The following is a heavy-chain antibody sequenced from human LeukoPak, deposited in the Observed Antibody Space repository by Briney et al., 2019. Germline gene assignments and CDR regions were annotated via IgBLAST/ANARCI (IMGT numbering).Heavy chain of an antibody. D-gene: IGHD6-13*01. CDR3: ARSGRSSYAWRY. Sequence: GGSLRLSCEASGVSFSSYWTYWVRQAPGKGLGWVGRIKGDGSTTTYADSVNGPLTISRNTAKNSLYLQMNSLRAEDTAVYYCARSGRSSYAWRYWGQGTLVTVSS. CDR1: GVSFSSYW. J-gene: IGHJ4*02. CDR2: IKGDGSTT. V-gene: IGHV3-74*01.